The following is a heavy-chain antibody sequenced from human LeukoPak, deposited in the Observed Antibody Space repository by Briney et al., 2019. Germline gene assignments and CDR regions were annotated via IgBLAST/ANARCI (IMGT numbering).Heavy chain of an antibody. J-gene: IGHJ3*02. Sequence: GGSLRLSCAASGFTFSDHYMSWIRQAPGKGLEWVSYIGTSAIYYADSVKGRFTISRDNAKNSLYLQMNSLRAEDTAVYYCARTYYYGSGNYNDAFDIWGQGTTVTVSS. V-gene: IGHV3-11*01. CDR2: IGTSAI. CDR1: GFTFSDHY. CDR3: ARTYYYGSGNYNDAFDI. D-gene: IGHD3-10*01.